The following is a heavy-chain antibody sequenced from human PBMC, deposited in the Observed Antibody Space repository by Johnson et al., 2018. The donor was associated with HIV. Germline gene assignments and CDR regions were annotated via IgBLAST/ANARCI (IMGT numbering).Heavy chain of an antibody. J-gene: IGHJ3*02. V-gene: IGHV3-23*04. CDR3: AKSRNYYDSSGLYDAFDI. D-gene: IGHD3-22*01. CDR2: ISGSGGST. Sequence: EVQLVESGGGLVHPGGSLRLSCAASGFTFSSYAMSWVRQAPGKGLEWVSAISGSGGSTYYADSVKGRFTISRDNSKNTLYLQMNSLRAEDTAVYYCAKSRNYYDSSGLYDAFDIWGQGTMVTVSS. CDR1: GFTFSSYA.